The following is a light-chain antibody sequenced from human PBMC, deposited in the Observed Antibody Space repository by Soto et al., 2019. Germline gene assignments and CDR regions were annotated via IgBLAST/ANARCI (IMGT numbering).Light chain of an antibody. CDR1: QSISSK. CDR3: QQYNTWRSIS. Sequence: EIVMTQSPATPSVSPGERATRSCRASQSISSKLAWYQHKPGQAPRLLIYDTSTRAAGIPARFTGSGSGTDFTLTISSLQSEDFAVYYCQQYNTWRSISFGQGTRLEIK. CDR2: DTS. J-gene: IGKJ5*01. V-gene: IGKV3-15*01.